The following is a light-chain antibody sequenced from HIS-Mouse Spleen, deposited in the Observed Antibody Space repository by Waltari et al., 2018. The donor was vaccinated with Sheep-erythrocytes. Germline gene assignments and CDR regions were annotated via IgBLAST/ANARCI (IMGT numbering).Light chain of an antibody. CDR3: QAWDSSTVV. Sequence: QSALTQPASVSGSPGQSITISCTGTSSDVGSYNLVSWYQQHPGKAPKLMIYEGSKRPSGVSNRFSGSNSGNTATLTISRTQAMDEADYYCQAWDSSTVVFGGGTKLTVL. CDR2: EGS. V-gene: IGLV2-14*02. CDR1: SSDVGSYNL. J-gene: IGLJ2*01.